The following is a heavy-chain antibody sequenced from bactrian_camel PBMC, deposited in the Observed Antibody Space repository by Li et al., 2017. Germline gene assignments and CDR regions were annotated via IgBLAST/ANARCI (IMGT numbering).Heavy chain of an antibody. J-gene: IGHJ4*01. V-gene: IGHV3S55*01. Sequence: HVQLVESGGGSVQAGGSLTLSCAATGITYYTYERGWYRQAPGKEREFVSAIDKDGARYADSVKGRFSISQDNAKNTMYLQMNSLKSEDTAMYYCFTGNSGGTRGQGTQVTVS. CDR1: GITYYTYE. CDR2: IDKDGA. D-gene: IGHD7*01. CDR3: FTGNSGGT.